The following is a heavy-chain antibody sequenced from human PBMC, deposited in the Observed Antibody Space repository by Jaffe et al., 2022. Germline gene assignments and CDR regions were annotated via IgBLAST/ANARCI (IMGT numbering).Heavy chain of an antibody. CDR3: ARPPRGGYSGYDLMDHDAFDI. Sequence: QVQLVQSGAEVKKPGSSVKVSCKASGGTFSSYAISWVRQAPGQGLEWMGGIIPIFGTANYAQKFQGRVTITADESTSTAYMELSSLRSEDTAVYYCARPPRGGYSGYDLMDHDAFDIWGQGTMVTVSS. CDR1: GGTFSSYA. D-gene: IGHD5-12*01. J-gene: IGHJ3*02. CDR2: IIPIFGTA. V-gene: IGHV1-69*01.